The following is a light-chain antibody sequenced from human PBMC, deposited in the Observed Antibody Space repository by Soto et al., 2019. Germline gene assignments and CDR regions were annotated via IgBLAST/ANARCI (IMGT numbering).Light chain of an antibody. J-gene: IGLJ1*01. CDR3: AAWDDSLNGFYV. CDR1: SSDVGGYSY. Sequence: QSVLTQPASVSGSPGQSIAISCTGTSSDVGGYSYVSWYQQQPGKAPKLVISDVSNRPSGVSDRFSGSKSGTSASLAIGGLQSEDEADYYCAAWDDSLNGFYVFGTGTKVTVL. V-gene: IGLV2-14*01. CDR2: DVS.